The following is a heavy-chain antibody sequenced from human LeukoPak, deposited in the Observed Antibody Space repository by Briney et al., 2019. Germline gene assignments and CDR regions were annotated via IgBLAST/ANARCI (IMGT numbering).Heavy chain of an antibody. J-gene: IGHJ3*02. CDR2: ISSSSSYI. Sequence: GGSLRLSCAASGFTFSSYSMNWVRQAPGKGLEWVSSISSSSSYIYYADSVKGRFTISRDNAKNSLYLQMNSLRAEDTAVYYCARDRGDRGWLNDAFDIWGQGPMGPVSS. D-gene: IGHD3-22*01. V-gene: IGHV3-21*01. CDR1: GFTFSSYS. CDR3: ARDRGDRGWLNDAFDI.